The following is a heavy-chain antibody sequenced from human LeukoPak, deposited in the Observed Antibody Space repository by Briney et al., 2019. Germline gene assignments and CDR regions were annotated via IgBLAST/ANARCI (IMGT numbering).Heavy chain of an antibody. CDR1: GFTVSSNY. D-gene: IGHD3-10*01. CDR2: ISGSGGST. V-gene: IGHV3-23*01. Sequence: GGSLRLSCAASGFTVSSNYMSWVRQAPGRGLEWVSAISGSGGSTYYADSVKGRFTISRDNSKNTLYLQMNSLRAEDTAVYYCAKSYRGVVRGGSYYYYMDVWGKGTTVTVSS. J-gene: IGHJ6*03. CDR3: AKSYRGVVRGGSYYYYMDV.